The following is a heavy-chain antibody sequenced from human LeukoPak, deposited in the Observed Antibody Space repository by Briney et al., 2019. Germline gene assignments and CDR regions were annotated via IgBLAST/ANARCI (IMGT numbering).Heavy chain of an antibody. J-gene: IGHJ4*02. Sequence: ASVKVSCKASGYTYSTYGISWVRQAPGQGLEWMGWINGYKGNTNYAQKLQGRVTMTTDTSTSTAYMELRSLRSDDTAVYYCARDLGISGWYAPPLGYFDYWGQGTLVTVSS. CDR2: INGYKGNT. V-gene: IGHV1-18*01. D-gene: IGHD6-19*01. CDR1: GYTYSTYG. CDR3: ARDLGISGWYAPPLGYFDY.